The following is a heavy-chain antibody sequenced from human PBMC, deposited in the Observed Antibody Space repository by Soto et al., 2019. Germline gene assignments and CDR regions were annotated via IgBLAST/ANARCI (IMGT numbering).Heavy chain of an antibody. CDR3: ARGRTVSSIGPLLV. CDR2: VSPKSGNT. J-gene: IGHJ6*02. Sequence: QIQLVQSGAEVKKPWASVKVSCKASGYTFFDYGVIWVRQAPGQGLEWMGWVSPKSGNTDYARKFQGRVTMTTDISTSTAHMELRGLISDATGVDYCARGRTVSSIGPLLVWGQGTMVSVSS. D-gene: IGHD1-1*01. V-gene: IGHV1-18*01. CDR1: GYTFFDYG.